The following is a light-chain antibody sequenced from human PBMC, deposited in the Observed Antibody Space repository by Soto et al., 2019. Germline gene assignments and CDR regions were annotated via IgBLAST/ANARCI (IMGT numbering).Light chain of an antibody. CDR3: QQYDNYPLT. CDR1: QSISSW. Sequence: DIQMTQSPSTLSASVGDRVTITCRASQSISSWLAWYQKKPGKAPNLLIYKTSSLESGVPSRFSGSGSGTEFTLTVNSLQPDDFATYYCQQYDNYPLTFGGGTKVEIK. V-gene: IGKV1-5*03. CDR2: KTS. J-gene: IGKJ4*01.